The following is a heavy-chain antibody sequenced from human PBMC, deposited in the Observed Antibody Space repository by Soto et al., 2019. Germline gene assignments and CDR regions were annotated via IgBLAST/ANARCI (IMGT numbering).Heavy chain of an antibody. V-gene: IGHV1-18*01. CDR3: AGADTGYYGDS. J-gene: IGHJ4*02. D-gene: IGHD3-9*01. CDR1: GYTFTNYG. CDR2: ISANNGKT. Sequence: GPSVKVSCKASGYTFTNYGFILVRQAPGQGLEWMGWISANNGKTNYAQKFQGRLTMTADASTTTAYMELSSLTSEDTATYFCAGADTGYYGDSWGQGTLVTVSS.